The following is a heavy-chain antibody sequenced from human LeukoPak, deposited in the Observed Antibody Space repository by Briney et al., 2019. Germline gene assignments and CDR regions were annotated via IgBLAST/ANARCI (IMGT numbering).Heavy chain of an antibody. CDR2: ICYSGST. J-gene: IGHJ4*02. Sequence: SETLSLTCTVSGGSISSSSYYWGWIRQPPGKGLEWIGSICYSGSTYYNPSLKSRVTISVDTSKNQFSLKLSSVTAADTTVYYCARHEDYGGNLDYWGQGTLVTVSS. D-gene: IGHD4-23*01. V-gene: IGHV4-39*01. CDR1: GGSISSSSYY. CDR3: ARHEDYGGNLDY.